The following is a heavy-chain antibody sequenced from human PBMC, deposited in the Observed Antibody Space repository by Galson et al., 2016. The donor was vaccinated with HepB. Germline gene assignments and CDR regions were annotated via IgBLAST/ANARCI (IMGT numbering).Heavy chain of an antibody. V-gene: IGHV3-11*01. D-gene: IGHD2-15*01. CDR1: KFTFSDHY. Sequence: SLRLSCAASKFTFSDHYMIWIRQAPGKGLDWVSYIRSSGNSIFYADSVRGRFTISRDNAKNTLYLHMSSLRAGDTAVYYCARGGIVGYSYYFDYWGQGTPVTVSS. J-gene: IGHJ4*02. CDR3: ARGGIVGYSYYFDY. CDR2: IRSSGNSI.